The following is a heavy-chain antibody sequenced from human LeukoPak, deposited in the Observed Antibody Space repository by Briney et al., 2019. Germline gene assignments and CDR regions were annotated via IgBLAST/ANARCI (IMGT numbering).Heavy chain of an antibody. V-gene: IGHV4-39*07. Sequence: SETLSLTCTVSGGSISSSSYYWGWIRQPPGKGLEWIGSIYYSGSTNYNPSLKSRVTISVDKSKNQFSLKLSSVTAADTAVYYCARGLYYGDYRTAGDYWGQGTLVTVSS. J-gene: IGHJ4*02. D-gene: IGHD4-17*01. CDR2: IYYSGST. CDR1: GGSISSSSYY. CDR3: ARGLYYGDYRTAGDY.